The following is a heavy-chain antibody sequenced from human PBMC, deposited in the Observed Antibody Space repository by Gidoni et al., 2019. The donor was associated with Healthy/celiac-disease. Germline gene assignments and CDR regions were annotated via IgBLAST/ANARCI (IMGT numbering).Heavy chain of an antibody. CDR3: ARDPSLLWFGELMGDAFDI. J-gene: IGHJ3*02. CDR1: GFTFSSYA. Sequence: QVQLVESGGGVVQPGRSLRLSCAASGFTFSSYAMPWVRQAPGKGLEWVAVISYDGSNKYYADSVKGRFTISRDNSKNTLYLQMNSLRAEDTAVYYCARDPSLLWFGELMGDAFDIWGQGTMVTVSS. D-gene: IGHD3-10*01. CDR2: ISYDGSNK. V-gene: IGHV3-30-3*01.